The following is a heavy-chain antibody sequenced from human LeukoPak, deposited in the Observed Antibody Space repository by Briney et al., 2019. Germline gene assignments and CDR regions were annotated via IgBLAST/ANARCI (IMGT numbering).Heavy chain of an antibody. CDR3: ARGGLTPTAAAATVTHFDS. CDR2: IYCRGST. D-gene: IGHD6-13*01. CDR1: GGPISCSHFY. V-gene: IGHV4-31*03. Sequence: PSVTLSLTCTVSGGPISCSHFYWSGSRKDPGKGLEWIAYIYCRGSTYYNSSLKSRVTLSVDTSKNQFSQKLSSVTAADTAVYYCARGGLTPTAAAATVTHFDSWGQGTLVPVSS. J-gene: IGHJ4*02.